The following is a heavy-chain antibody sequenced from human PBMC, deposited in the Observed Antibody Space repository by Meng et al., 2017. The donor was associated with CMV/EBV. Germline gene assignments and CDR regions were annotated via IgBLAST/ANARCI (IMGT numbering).Heavy chain of an antibody. CDR3: ASFIVVVPAAAAYFQH. CDR2: IYHSGST. J-gene: IGHJ1*01. D-gene: IGHD2-2*01. CDR1: GPISRSNW. V-gene: IGHV4-4*02. Sequence: GPISRSNWWSWVRQPPGKGLEWIGEIYHSGSTNYNPSLKSRVTISVDKSKNQFSLKLSSVTAADTAVYYCASFIVVVPAAAAYFQHWGQGTLVTVSS.